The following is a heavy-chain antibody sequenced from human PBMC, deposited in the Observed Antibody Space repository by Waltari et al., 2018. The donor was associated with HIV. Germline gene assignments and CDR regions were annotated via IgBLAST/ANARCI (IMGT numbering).Heavy chain of an antibody. CDR2: INPSGGRT. J-gene: IGHJ4*02. CDR3: ARDANIVVVPAAIFGGEYYFDY. CDR1: GYTFTSYY. Sequence: QVQLVQTGAEVKKPGASVKVSCKASGYTFTSYYMHWVRQAPGQGLEWMGIINPSGGRTGYEQKCQGRVTMTRDTSTSTVYMELSSLRSEDTAVYYCARDANIVVVPAAIFGGEYYFDYWGQGTLVTVSS. V-gene: IGHV1-46*01. D-gene: IGHD2-2*01.